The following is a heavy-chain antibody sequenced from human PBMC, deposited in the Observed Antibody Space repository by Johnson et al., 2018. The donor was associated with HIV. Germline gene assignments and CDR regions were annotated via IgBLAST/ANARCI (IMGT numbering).Heavy chain of an antibody. CDR2: ISYDGSNT. CDR1: GFTFSSYA. D-gene: IGHD6-13*01. J-gene: IGHJ3*02. CDR3: ARELVLGAFDI. V-gene: IGHV3-30-3*01. Sequence: VQLVESGGGVVQPGRSLRLSCAASGFTFSSYAMHWVRQAPGKGLEWVAVISYDGSNTYYADSVKGRFTISRDNAKNSLYLQMNRLRAEDTAVYYCARELVLGAFDIWGQGTMVTVSS.